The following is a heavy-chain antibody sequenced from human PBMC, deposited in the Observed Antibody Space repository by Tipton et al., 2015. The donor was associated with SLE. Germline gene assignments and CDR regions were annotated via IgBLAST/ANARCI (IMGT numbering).Heavy chain of an antibody. V-gene: IGHV3-33*01. J-gene: IGHJ2*01. D-gene: IGHD7-27*01. CDR3: ARQLTGDWYFDL. Sequence: SLRLSCAASGFTFSSYGMHWVRQAPGKGLEWVAVIWYDGSNKYYEDSVKGGFTISRDNTKNTLYLQMNSLRAEDTAVYYCARQLTGDWYFDLWGRGTLVTVSS. CDR2: IWYDGSNK. CDR1: GFTFSSYG.